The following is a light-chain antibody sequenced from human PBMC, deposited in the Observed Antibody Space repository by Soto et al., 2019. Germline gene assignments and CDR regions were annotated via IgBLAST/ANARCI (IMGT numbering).Light chain of an antibody. J-gene: IGKJ4*01. V-gene: IGKV1-5*01. CDR2: DAS. Sequence: DIQMTQSPSTLSASVGDRVTITCRASQSISSWLAWYQQKPGKAPKVLIYDASSWAGGVPSRFTGSGSGTEFTLTINSLQPDDFATYYCQQYNSYSPLTFGGGTKVDIK. CDR3: QQYNSYSPLT. CDR1: QSISSW.